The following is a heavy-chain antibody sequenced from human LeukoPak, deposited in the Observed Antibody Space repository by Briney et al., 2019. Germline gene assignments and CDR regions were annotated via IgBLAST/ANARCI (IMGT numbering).Heavy chain of an antibody. CDR2: IYYSGST. V-gene: IGHV4-31*03. D-gene: IGHD3-22*01. CDR3: ARVYDSRPIVDY. J-gene: IGHJ4*02. CDR1: GGSISSGGYY. Sequence: PSETLSLTCTVSGGSISSGGYYWSWTRQHPGKGLEWIGYIYYSGSTYYNPSLKSRVTISVDTSKNQFSLKLSSVTAADTAVYYCARVYDSRPIVDYWGQGTLVTVSS.